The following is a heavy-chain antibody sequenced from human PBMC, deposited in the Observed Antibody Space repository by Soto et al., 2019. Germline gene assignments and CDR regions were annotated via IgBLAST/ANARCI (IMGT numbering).Heavy chain of an antibody. CDR1: GGSIISGSYY. CDR3: ARRLYYDSSGFGGGGMDV. J-gene: IGHJ6*02. Sequence: SETLSLTCTVSGGSIISGSYYWGWIRQPPGKGLEWIGSIYYSGSTYYNPSLKSRVTISVDTSKNQFSLKLSSVTAADTAVYYCARRLYYDSSGFGGGGMDVWGQGTTVT. D-gene: IGHD3-22*01. CDR2: IYYSGST. V-gene: IGHV4-39*01.